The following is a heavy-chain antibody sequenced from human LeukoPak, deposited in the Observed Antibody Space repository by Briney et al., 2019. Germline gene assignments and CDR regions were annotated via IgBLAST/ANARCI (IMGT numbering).Heavy chain of an antibody. V-gene: IGHV4-59*01. Sequence: SETLSLTCTVSGGSISSYYWSWIRQPPGKGLEWIGYIYYSGSTNYNPSLKSRVTISVDTSKNQFSLKLSSVTAADTAVYYCAAQGAGPGGDYWGQGTLVTVSS. CDR2: IYYSGST. D-gene: IGHD3-10*01. CDR3: AAQGAGPGGDY. J-gene: IGHJ4*02. CDR1: GGSISSYY.